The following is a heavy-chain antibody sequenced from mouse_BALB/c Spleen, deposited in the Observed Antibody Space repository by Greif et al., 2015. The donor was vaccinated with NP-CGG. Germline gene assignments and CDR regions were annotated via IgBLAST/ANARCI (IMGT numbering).Heavy chain of an antibody. CDR3: ARAITTAY. D-gene: IGHD1-2*01. CDR1: GFNIKDTY. J-gene: IGHJ3*01. CDR2: IDPANGNT. V-gene: IGHV14-3*02. Sequence: VQLQQSGAELVKPGASVKLSCTASGFNIKDTYMHWVKQRPEQGLEWIGRIDPANGNTKYDPKFQGKATITADTSSNXAYLQLSSLTSEDTAVYYCARAITTAYWGQGTLVTVSA.